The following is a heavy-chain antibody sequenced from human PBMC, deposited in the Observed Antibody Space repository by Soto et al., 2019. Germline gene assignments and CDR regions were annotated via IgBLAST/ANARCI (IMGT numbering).Heavy chain of an antibody. Sequence: SVTLSLTCTVSGGSISTGGYYWNWIRQHPGKGLQWIGYIYYSGSTNYNPSLKSRVTISVDTSKNQFFLKLSSVTAADTAVYFCARAPVDTPMGDFDYWGQGTLVTVSS. CDR3: ARAPVDTPMGDFDY. CDR2: IYYSGST. CDR1: GGSISTGGYY. V-gene: IGHV4-61*08. D-gene: IGHD5-18*01. J-gene: IGHJ4*02.